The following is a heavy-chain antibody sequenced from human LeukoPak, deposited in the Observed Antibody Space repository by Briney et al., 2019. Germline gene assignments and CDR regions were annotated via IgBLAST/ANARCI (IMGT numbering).Heavy chain of an antibody. D-gene: IGHD3-22*01. J-gene: IGHJ4*02. CDR2: INSDGSST. Sequence: PGGSLRLSCAASGFTFSSYWMHWVRQAPGKGLVWVSRINSDGSSTSYADSVKGRFTISGDNAKNTLYVQMNSLRAEDTAMYYCARAFDSSGDYWGQGTLVTVSS. CDR3: ARAFDSSGDY. V-gene: IGHV3-74*01. CDR1: GFTFSSYW.